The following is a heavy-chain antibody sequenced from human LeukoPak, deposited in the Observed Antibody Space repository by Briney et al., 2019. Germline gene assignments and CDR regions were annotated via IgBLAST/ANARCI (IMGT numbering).Heavy chain of an antibody. J-gene: IGHJ3*02. CDR2: INPNSGGT. CDR1: GYTFTAYY. Sequence: GASVKVSCKASGYTFTAYYMHWVRQAPGQGLEWMGWINPNSGGTNYAQKFQGRVTMTRDTSISTAYMELSRLRSDDTAVYYCARGRDSSGSHDAFDIWGQGTMVTVSS. CDR3: ARGRDSSGSHDAFDI. V-gene: IGHV1-2*02. D-gene: IGHD3-22*01.